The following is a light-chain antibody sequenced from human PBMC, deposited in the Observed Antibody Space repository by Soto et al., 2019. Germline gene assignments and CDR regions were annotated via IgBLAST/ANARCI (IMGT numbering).Light chain of an antibody. J-gene: IGKJ1*01. Sequence: TITCRASQSISTWLAWYQQKPGKAPKLLIYGASSLASGVPSRFSGSGSGTEFTLTISSLQPDDFATYYCQQYNSYWTFGQGTRWIS. V-gene: IGKV1-5*01. CDR1: QSISTW. CDR3: QQYNSYWT. CDR2: GAS.